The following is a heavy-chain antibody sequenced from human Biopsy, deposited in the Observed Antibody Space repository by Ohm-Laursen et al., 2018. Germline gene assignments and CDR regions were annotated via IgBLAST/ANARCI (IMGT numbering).Heavy chain of an antibody. V-gene: IGHV1-18*01. Sequence: GSSVKVSCKASGGTFTMFPISWVRQAPGEGLEWTGRISGYNGNTNYAQKFQGRVTMTADTSTSTVYMEVRGLRSDDTAVYYCARVTLPLYLDYWGQGTRVSVSS. CDR3: ARVTLPLYLDY. J-gene: IGHJ4*02. CDR1: GGTFTMFP. CDR2: ISGYNGNT. D-gene: IGHD5/OR15-5a*01.